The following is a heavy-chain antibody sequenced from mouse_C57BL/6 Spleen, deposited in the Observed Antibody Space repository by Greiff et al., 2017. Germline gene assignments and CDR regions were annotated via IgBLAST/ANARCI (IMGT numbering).Heavy chain of an antibody. D-gene: IGHD1-1*01. CDR2: ISDGGSYT. CDR1: GFTFSSYA. CDR3: ARGRYYGTLDY. Sequence: EVKVVESGGGLVKPGGSLKLSCAASGFTFSSYAMSWVRQTPEKRLEWVATISDGGSYTYYPDNVKGRFTISRDNAKNNLYLQMSHLKSEDTAMYYCARGRYYGTLDYWGQGTTLTVSS. V-gene: IGHV5-4*03. J-gene: IGHJ2*01.